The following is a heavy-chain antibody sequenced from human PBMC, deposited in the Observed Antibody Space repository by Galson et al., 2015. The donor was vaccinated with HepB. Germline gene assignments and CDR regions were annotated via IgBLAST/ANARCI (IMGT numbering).Heavy chain of an antibody. CDR3: ARTRGIAVAGHFDY. V-gene: IGHV1-46*04. J-gene: IGHJ4*02. D-gene: IGHD6-19*01. CDR2: INPSGGTT. Sequence: SVKVSCKASGYIFTTYYIHWVRQAPGQGLEWMGVINPSGGTTSYAQKLQGRVTMTRDTSTSTVYMELSSLRSEDTAVYHCARTRGIAVAGHFDYWGQGTLVTVSS. CDR1: GYIFTTYY.